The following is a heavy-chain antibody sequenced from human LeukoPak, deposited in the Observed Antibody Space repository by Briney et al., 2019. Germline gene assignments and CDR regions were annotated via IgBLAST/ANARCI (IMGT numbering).Heavy chain of an antibody. CDR1: GFTFSSYG. J-gene: IGHJ4*02. D-gene: IGHD1-26*01. CDR2: ISYDGSNK. CDR3: AKDAGATPVLPFDY. Sequence: GGSLRLSCAASGFTFSSYGMHWVRQAPGKGLEWVAVISYDGSNKYYADSVKGRFTISRDNSKNTLYLQMNSLRAEDTAVYYCAKDAGATPVLPFDYWGQGTLVTVSS. V-gene: IGHV3-30*18.